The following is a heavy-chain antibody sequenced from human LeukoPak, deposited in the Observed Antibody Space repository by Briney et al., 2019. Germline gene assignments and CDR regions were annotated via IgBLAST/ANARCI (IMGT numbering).Heavy chain of an antibody. V-gene: IGHV4-59*01. Sequence: SETLSLTCTVSGGSISSYYWSWIRQPPGKGLEWIGYIYYSGSTNYNPSLKGRVTISVDTSKNQFSLKLSSVTAADTAVYYCARDGRMTTVTGDYYGMDVWGQGTTVTVSS. CDR1: GGSISSYY. D-gene: IGHD4-17*01. J-gene: IGHJ6*02. CDR2: IYYSGST. CDR3: ARDGRMTTVTGDYYGMDV.